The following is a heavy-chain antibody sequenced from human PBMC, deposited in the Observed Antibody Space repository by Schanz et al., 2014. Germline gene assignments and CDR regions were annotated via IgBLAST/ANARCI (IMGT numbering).Heavy chain of an antibody. CDR2: IKQDGSEK. Sequence: EVQLVESGGGLVQPGESLRLSCAASGFSFSNYWMSWVRQAPGKGLEWVANIKQDGSEKYYVDSVKGRFTISRDNAKKSLYLRMNSLGAEDTAVYYCARDAVTSVLTPGFYYWGQGTLVTVSS. V-gene: IGHV3-7*04. J-gene: IGHJ4*02. CDR3: ARDAVTSVLTPGFYY. D-gene: IGHD4-17*01. CDR1: GFSFSNYW.